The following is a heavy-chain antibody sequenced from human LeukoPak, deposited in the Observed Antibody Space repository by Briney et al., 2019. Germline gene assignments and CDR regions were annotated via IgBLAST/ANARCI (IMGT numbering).Heavy chain of an antibody. V-gene: IGHV4-34*01. D-gene: IGHD2-15*01. CDR2: INHSGST. CDR3: ARPGYCSGGSCPRWFDP. Sequence: SETLSLTCAVYGGSFSGNNWTWIRNPPGKGLNWMGEINHSGSTNYNPSLKSRVTISVDTSKNQFSLKLSSVTAADTAVYYCARPGYCSGGSCPRWFDPWGQGTLVTVSS. J-gene: IGHJ5*02. CDR1: GGSFSGNN.